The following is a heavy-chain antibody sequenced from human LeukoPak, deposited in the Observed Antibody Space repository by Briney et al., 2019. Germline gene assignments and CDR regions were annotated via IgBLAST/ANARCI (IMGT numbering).Heavy chain of an antibody. Sequence: SETLSLTCTVSGVSISSYYWTWIRQSAGKGLEWIGRIYTSGSTYYNPSLKGRVSMSVDTSKNQFSLKLSSVTAADTAVYYCARGRYSYGPQNYDYMDVWGKGTTVTISS. J-gene: IGHJ6*03. D-gene: IGHD5-18*01. V-gene: IGHV4-4*07. CDR2: IYTSGST. CDR1: GVSISSYY. CDR3: ARGRYSYGPQNYDYMDV.